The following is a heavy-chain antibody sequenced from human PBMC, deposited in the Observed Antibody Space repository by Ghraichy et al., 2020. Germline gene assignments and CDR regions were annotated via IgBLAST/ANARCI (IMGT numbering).Heavy chain of an antibody. J-gene: IGHJ4*02. CDR1: GYTLSTYW. V-gene: IGHV3-7*01. CDR2: IKQDGSEI. D-gene: IGHD2-15*01. CDR3: ARERRCGGCSCSYYFDY. Sequence: GGSLRLSCVASGYTLSTYWMSWVRQAPGKGLEWVANIKQDGSEIYYVDSVKGRFTISRDNAKNSLYLQMNSLRAEDTAVYYCARERRCGGCSCSYYFDYWGQGTLVAVSS.